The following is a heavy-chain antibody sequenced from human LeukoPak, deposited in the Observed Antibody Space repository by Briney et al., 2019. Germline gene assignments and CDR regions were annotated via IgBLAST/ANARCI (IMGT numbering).Heavy chain of an antibody. Sequence: GGSLRLSCAASGFTLSSYAMSWVRQAPGKGLEWVSAISGSGGSTYYADSLKGRFTISRDNSKNTLYLQMNSLRAEATALYSCPKVIGGLRVGNDVFYIWGKGTMVTFFS. CDR1: GFTLSSYA. CDR2: ISGSGGST. J-gene: IGHJ3*02. V-gene: IGHV3-23*01. D-gene: IGHD2/OR15-2a*01. CDR3: PKVIGGLRVGNDVFYI.